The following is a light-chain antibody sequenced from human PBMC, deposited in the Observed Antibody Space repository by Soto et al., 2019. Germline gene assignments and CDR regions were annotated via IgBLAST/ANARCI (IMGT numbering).Light chain of an antibody. CDR3: QKYFSAPWT. CDR2: AAS. CDR1: QAIRNS. Sequence: GDRVTITCRASQAIRNSLAWYQQKPGEVPKLLMYAASTLQSGVPSRFSGSGSGTDFTLTISSLQPEDVVTYYCQKYFSAPWTFGQGTKVEIK. J-gene: IGKJ1*01. V-gene: IGKV1-27*01.